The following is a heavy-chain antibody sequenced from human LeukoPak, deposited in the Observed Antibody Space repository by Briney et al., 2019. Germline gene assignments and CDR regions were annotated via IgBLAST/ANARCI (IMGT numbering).Heavy chain of an antibody. J-gene: IGHJ5*02. CDR3: ARGGRGSRSSWFDP. CDR1: AYSCTNYD. Sequence: ASVKVSCKASAYSCTNYDINWVRQATGQGLEWMGWMNPKSGDRGYSQKFQGRVFITRDTSINTAYMELSSLGSDDTAVYYCARGGRGSRSSWFDPWGQGTLVIVSS. D-gene: IGHD3-10*01. CDR2: MNPKSGDR. V-gene: IGHV1-8*03.